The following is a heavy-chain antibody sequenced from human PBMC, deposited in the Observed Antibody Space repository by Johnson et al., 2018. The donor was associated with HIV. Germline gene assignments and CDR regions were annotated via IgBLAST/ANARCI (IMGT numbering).Heavy chain of an antibody. V-gene: IGHV3-15*01. CDR2: IKSKTDGGTT. CDR3: TTMGCGSSSWRYDAFDI. CDR1: GFTFSNAW. Sequence: VQLVESGGGLVKPGGSLRLSCAASGFTFSNAWMSLVRQAPGKGLEWVGRIKSKTDGGTTDYAAPVKGRFTISRDDSKNTLYLQMNGLKTEDTAVYYCTTMGCGSSSWRYDAFDIWGQGSMVTVSS. J-gene: IGHJ3*02. D-gene: IGHD6-13*01.